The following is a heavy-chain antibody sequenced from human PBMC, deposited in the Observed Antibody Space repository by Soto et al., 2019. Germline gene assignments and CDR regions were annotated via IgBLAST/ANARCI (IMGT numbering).Heavy chain of an antibody. CDR1: GFTFSTYA. Sequence: GGSLRLSCAASGFTFSTYAMNWVRQAPGMGLEWVATISNTGGGTYYADSVKGRFTISRDNSKNTLYLQMSSLRVEDTAVYYCAKDRLAGNFDYWGQGTQVTVSS. CDR2: ISNTGGGT. CDR3: AKDRLAGNFDY. J-gene: IGHJ4*02. V-gene: IGHV3-23*01.